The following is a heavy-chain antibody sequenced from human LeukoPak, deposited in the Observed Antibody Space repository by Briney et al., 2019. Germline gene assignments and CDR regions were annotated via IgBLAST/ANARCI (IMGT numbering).Heavy chain of an antibody. CDR3: ARDRGDWLPRDIDY. D-gene: IGHD2-21*02. V-gene: IGHV3-48*01. CDR1: GFTFSSYS. Sequence: GGSLRLSCAASGFTFSSYSMYWVRQAPGKGLEWVSYISSSSNTIYYADSVKGRFTISRDNAKNSLYLQMNSLRAEDTAVYYCARDRGDWLPRDIDYWGQGTLATVSS. J-gene: IGHJ4*02. CDR2: ISSSSNTI.